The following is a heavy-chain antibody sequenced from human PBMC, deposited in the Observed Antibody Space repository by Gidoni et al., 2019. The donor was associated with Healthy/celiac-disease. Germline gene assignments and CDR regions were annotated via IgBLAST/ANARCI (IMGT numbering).Heavy chain of an antibody. CDR1: GSTFTSYG. CDR3: ARDRNSWSGGTPTDY. V-gene: IGHV1-18*01. J-gene: IGHJ4*02. CDR2: ISAYNGNT. Sequence: QVQLVQSGAEVTKPGASVQFSCKASGSTFTSYGISWVRQAPGQGLEWMGWISAYNGNTNYAQKLQGRVTMTTDTSTSTAYMELRSLRSDDTAVYYCARDRNSWSGGTPTDYWGQGTLVTVSS. D-gene: IGHD3-16*01.